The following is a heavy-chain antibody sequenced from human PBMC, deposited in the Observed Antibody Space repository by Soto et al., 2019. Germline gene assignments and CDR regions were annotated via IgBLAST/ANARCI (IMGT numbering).Heavy chain of an antibody. CDR1: GFSLSTSGVG. Sequence: GRTLGTRTNALSRTCPFSGFSLSTSGVGVGWIRQPPGKALEWLALIYWNDDKRYSPSMKSRLTITKDTSKNQVVLTMTNMEPVATAAYYLAPSPPDDGSYNNWFYRWGKGTLVRVSS. CDR3: APSPPDDGSYNNWFYR. V-gene: IGHV2-5*01. D-gene: IGHD1-26*01. J-gene: IGHJ5*02. CDR2: IYWNDDK.